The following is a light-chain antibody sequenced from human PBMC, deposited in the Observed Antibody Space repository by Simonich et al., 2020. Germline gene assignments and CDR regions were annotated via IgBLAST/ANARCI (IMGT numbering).Light chain of an antibody. V-gene: IGKV3-15*01. CDR3: QQYNNWPRT. CDR1: QSVSSN. CDR2: GAS. Sequence: EIVMTQSPATLSVSPGERATLSCRASQSVSSNLAWYQQKPGQAPMLLIYGASTRATGIPARFIGSGSGTEFTLTISSLQSEDFAVYYCQQYNNWPRTFGQGTKVEIK. J-gene: IGKJ1*01.